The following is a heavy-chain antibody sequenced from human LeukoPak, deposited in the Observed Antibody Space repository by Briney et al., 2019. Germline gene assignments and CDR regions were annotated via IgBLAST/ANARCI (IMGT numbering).Heavy chain of an antibody. Sequence: SQTLSLTCTVSGGSISSGDYYWSWIRQPPGKSLEWIGYIYYSGSTYYNPSLKSRVTISVDTSKNQFSLKLSSVTAADTAVYYCARRVYSGSYWAWFDPWGQGTLVTVSS. CDR3: ARRVYSGSYWAWFDP. CDR1: GGSISSGDYY. CDR2: IYYSGST. J-gene: IGHJ5*02. V-gene: IGHV4-30-4*01. D-gene: IGHD1-26*01.